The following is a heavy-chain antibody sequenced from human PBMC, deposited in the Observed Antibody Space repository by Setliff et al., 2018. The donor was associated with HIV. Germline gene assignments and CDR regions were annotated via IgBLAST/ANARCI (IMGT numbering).Heavy chain of an antibody. CDR2: IHHSGST. J-gene: IGHJ4*02. CDR1: GYYIRSGYY. CDR3: ARDGRDVHY. V-gene: IGHV4-38-2*02. Sequence: SETLSLTCAVSGYYIRSGYYWGWIRQPPGKGLEWIGTIHHSGSTYYSPSLKSRLSMSIDTSKNQFSLKLTSVTAADTAVYYCARDGRDVHYWGQGTLVTVSS.